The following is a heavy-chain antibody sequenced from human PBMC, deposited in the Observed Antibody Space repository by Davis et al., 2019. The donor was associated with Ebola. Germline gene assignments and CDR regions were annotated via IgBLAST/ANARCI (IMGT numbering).Heavy chain of an antibody. Sequence: ASVKVSCKASGYTFTGYYMHWVRQPPGQGLEWMGWINPNSGGTNYAQKFQGRVTMTRDTSISTAYMELSRLRSDDTAVYYCARDGIVVVPAAPDVWGQGTTVTVSS. D-gene: IGHD2-2*01. CDR2: INPNSGGT. V-gene: IGHV1-2*02. CDR1: GYTFTGYY. J-gene: IGHJ6*02. CDR3: ARDGIVVVPAAPDV.